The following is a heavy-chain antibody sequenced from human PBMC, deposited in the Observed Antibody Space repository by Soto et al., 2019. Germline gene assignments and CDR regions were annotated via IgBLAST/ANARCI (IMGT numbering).Heavy chain of an antibody. J-gene: IGHJ5*02. CDR1: GYTFTSYA. V-gene: IGHV1-3*01. CDR3: ARAPMSSGWPYNWFDP. D-gene: IGHD6-19*01. Sequence: RASVKVSCKASGYTFTSYAMHWVRQAPGQRLEWMGWINAGNGNTKYSQKFQGRVTITRDTSASTAYMELSSLRSEDTAVYYCARAPMSSGWPYNWFDPWGQGTLVTVSS. CDR2: INAGNGNT.